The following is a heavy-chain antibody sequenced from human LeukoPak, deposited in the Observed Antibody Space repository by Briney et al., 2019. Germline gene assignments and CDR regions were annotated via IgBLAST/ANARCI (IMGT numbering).Heavy chain of an antibody. Sequence: GESLKLYWEGSGYSFTIYWTGWVRQMSGKGLEWIGTIYPGDSDTRYSPSFQGQVTISADKSISTAYLQWSSLKASDTAMYYCARHPRRNYYDTGTPYAFEIWGQGTMVTVSS. D-gene: IGHD3-22*01. CDR3: ARHPRRNYYDTGTPYAFEI. V-gene: IGHV5-51*01. CDR2: IYPGDSDT. J-gene: IGHJ3*02. CDR1: GYSFTIYW.